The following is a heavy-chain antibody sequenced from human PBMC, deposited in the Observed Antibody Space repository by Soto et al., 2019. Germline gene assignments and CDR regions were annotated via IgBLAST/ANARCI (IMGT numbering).Heavy chain of an antibody. CDR1: GGTFSSYA. V-gene: IGHV1-69*01. J-gene: IGHJ3*02. CDR3: ARCPKGAPYGAFDI. Sequence: QVQLVQSGAEVKKPGSSVKVSCKASGGTFSSYAISWVRQAPGQGLEWMGGIIPIFGTANYAQKFQGRVTITADDSTRTDYMELSSLRSEATALYYCARCPKGAPYGAFDIWGQGTRVTVSS. CDR2: IIPIFGTA. D-gene: IGHD3-16*01.